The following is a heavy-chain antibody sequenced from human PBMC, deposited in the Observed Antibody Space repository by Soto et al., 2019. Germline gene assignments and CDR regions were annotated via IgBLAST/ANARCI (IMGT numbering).Heavy chain of an antibody. CDR1: GGSISSGGYY. V-gene: IGHV4-31*03. CDR2: IYYSGST. Sequence: QVQLQESGPGLVKPSQTLSLTCTVSGGSISSGGYYWSWIRQHPGKGLEWIGYIYYSGSTYYNPSLQRRVTISVDTSKNQFSLKLSSVTAADTAVYYCARLTYCSGGSCNLFDYWGQGTLVTVSS. CDR3: ARLTYCSGGSCNLFDY. J-gene: IGHJ4*02. D-gene: IGHD2-15*01.